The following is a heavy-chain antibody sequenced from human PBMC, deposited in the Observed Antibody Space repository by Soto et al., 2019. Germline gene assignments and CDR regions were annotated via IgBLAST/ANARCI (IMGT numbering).Heavy chain of an antibody. V-gene: IGHV4-59*08. J-gene: IGHJ6*02. Sequence: QVQVQQSGPGLVKPSETLSLTCTVSSGPSRSHNWGWIRQPPGRGLEWIGYVYYTGDTSYNPSLKSRVTISSDTSTNHISLTLRSVTAADTAVFYCVRQGIDCLRGRVDVWGQGTTVSVSS. CDR1: SGPSRSHN. CDR2: VYYTGDT. CDR3: VRQGIDCLRGRVDV. D-gene: IGHD2-21*01.